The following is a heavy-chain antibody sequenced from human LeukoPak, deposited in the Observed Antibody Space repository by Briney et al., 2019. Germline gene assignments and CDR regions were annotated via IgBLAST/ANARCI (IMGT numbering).Heavy chain of an antibody. V-gene: IGHV4-61*02. CDR2: MHPSGST. CDR3: ARDGGSGWYDY. Sequence: SETLSLTCTVSGGSISSGSYYWSWIRQPAEKGLEWIGRMHPSGSTNYNPSLKSRLTVSLDTSKNQFSLKLTSVTAADTAIYYCARDGGSGWYDYWGQGTLVTVSS. D-gene: IGHD6-19*01. CDR1: GGSISSGSYY. J-gene: IGHJ4*02.